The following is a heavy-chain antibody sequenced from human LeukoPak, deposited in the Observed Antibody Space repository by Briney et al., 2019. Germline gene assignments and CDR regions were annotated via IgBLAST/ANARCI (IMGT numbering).Heavy chain of an antibody. J-gene: IGHJ6*03. CDR3: ARSFDSAYHYMDV. CDR1: GGSISSSY. CDR2: VSHSGGT. V-gene: IGHV4-59*08. Sequence: SETLSLTCTVSGGSISSSYWSWIRQPPGKGLDWIGYVSHSGGTNYKPSLKSRVTISVDTSKRQFSLKLSSVTAADTAVYYCARSFDSAYHYMDVWGKGTTVTVS. D-gene: IGHD3-10*01.